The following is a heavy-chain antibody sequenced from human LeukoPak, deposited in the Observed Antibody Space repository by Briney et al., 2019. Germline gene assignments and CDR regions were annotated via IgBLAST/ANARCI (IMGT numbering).Heavy chain of an antibody. CDR3: TGPGGGGSHMAFDP. J-gene: IGHJ5*02. CDR2: ISSSSSYI. CDR1: GFTFSSYS. V-gene: IGHV3-21*01. Sequence: GGSLRLSCAASGFTFSSYSMNWVRQAPGKGLEWVSSISSSSSYIYYADSVKGRFTISRDNAKNSLYLQMNSLRAEDTAVYYCTGPGGGGSHMAFDPWGQGTLVTVSS. D-gene: IGHD2-15*01.